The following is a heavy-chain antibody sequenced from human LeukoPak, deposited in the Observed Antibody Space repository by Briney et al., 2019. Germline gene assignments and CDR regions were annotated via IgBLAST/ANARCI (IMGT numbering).Heavy chain of an antibody. Sequence: GGSLRLSCAASGFTFGSYWLTWVRQAPGKGLVWVSRINSDGSSTSYADSVKGRFTISRDNAKNTLYLQMNSLRAEDTAVYYCARDPIAAAGTHWFDPWGQGTLVTVSS. CDR1: GFTFGSYW. J-gene: IGHJ5*02. V-gene: IGHV3-74*01. CDR2: INSDGSST. CDR3: ARDPIAAAGTHWFDP. D-gene: IGHD6-13*01.